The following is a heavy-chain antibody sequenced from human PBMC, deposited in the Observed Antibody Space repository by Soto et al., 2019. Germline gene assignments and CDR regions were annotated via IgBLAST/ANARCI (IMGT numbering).Heavy chain of an antibody. J-gene: IGHJ6*02. CDR1: GGIFSSYA. Sequence: QVQLVQSGAEVKKPGSSVKVSCKASGGIFSSYAISWVRQAPGQGLEWMGGIIPIFGTANYAQKFQGRVTITADESTSTAYMELSSLRSEDTAVYYCARVFYIGLITQYKDPDYYGMDVWGQGTTVTVSS. CDR2: IIPIFGTA. D-gene: IGHD3-16*01. CDR3: ARVFYIGLITQYKDPDYYGMDV. V-gene: IGHV1-69*01.